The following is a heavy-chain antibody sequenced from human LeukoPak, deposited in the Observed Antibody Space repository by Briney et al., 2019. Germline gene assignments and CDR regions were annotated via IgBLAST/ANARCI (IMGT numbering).Heavy chain of an antibody. D-gene: IGHD2-2*01. CDR3: ARHSSFLFDP. CDR1: GGSISSYY. CDR2: IYYSGST. V-gene: IGHV4-59*08. J-gene: IGHJ5*02. Sequence: SETLSLTCTVSGGSISSYYWSWIRQPPGKGLEWIGYIYYSGSTYYNPSLKSRVTISVDTSKNQFSLRLSSVTAADTTVYYCARHSSFLFDPWGRGTLVTVSS.